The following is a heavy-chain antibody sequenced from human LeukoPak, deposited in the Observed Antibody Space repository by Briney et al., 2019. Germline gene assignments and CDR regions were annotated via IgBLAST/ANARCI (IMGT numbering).Heavy chain of an antibody. CDR3: ARPLGDY. Sequence: KTSETLSLTCSVSGGSISSSLYFWGWIRQPPGKGLEWIGEINHSGSTNYNPSLKSRVTISVDTSKNQFSLKLSSVTAADTAVYYCARPLGDYWGQGTLVTVSS. J-gene: IGHJ4*02. CDR1: GGSISSSLYF. CDR2: INHSGST. D-gene: IGHD3-10*01. V-gene: IGHV4-39*07.